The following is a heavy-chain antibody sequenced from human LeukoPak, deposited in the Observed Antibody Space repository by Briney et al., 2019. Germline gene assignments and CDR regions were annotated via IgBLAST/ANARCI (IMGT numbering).Heavy chain of an antibody. CDR1: GGSFSGYY. Sequence: PSETLSLTCAVYGGSFSGYYWGWIRQPPGKGLEWIGEINHSGSTNYNPSLKSRVTISVDTSKNQFSLKLSSVTAADTAVYYCARAVYDSSVYLDYWGQGTLVTVSS. D-gene: IGHD3-22*01. CDR3: ARAVYDSSVYLDY. J-gene: IGHJ4*02. CDR2: INHSGST. V-gene: IGHV4-34*01.